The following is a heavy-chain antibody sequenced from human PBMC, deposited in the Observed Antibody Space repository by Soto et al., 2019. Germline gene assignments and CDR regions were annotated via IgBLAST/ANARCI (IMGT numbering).Heavy chain of an antibody. D-gene: IGHD3-9*01. CDR2: FDPEDGET. CDR3: ATFTYYDILTGSILFDY. Sequence: ASVKVSCKVSGYTLTELSMHWVRQAPGKGLEWMGGFDPEDGETIYAQKFQGRVTMTEDTSTDTAYMELSSLRSEDTAVYYCATFTYYDILTGSILFDYWGQGTLVTVSS. V-gene: IGHV1-24*01. CDR1: GYTLTELS. J-gene: IGHJ4*02.